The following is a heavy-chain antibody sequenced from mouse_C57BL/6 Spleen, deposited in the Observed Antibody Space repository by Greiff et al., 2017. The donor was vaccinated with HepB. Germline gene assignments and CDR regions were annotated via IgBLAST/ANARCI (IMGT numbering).Heavy chain of an antibody. D-gene: IGHD1-1*01. J-gene: IGHJ3*01. CDR1: GFTFSDYY. CDR2: INYDGSST. Sequence: EVQRVESEGGLVQPGSSMKLSCTASGFTFSDYYMAWVRQVPEKGLEWVANINYDGSSTYYLDSLKSRFIISRDNAKNILYLQMSSLKSEDTATYYCARERSYYYGSEGFAYWGQGTLVTVSA. CDR3: ARERSYYYGSEGFAY. V-gene: IGHV5-16*01.